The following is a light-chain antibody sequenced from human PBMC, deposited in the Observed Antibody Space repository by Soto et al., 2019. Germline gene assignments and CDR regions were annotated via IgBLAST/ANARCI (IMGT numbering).Light chain of an antibody. Sequence: IVMTQSPATLSVPPGERVTFSCRASQGIRNHLAWYQHKPGQAPRLLISYGSAGATGIPARFSGSGSGTEFTLTINSLQSEDFAVYYCQQFYTWPVTFGGGTKVDIK. CDR2: YGS. CDR1: QGIRNH. CDR3: QQFYTWPVT. V-gene: IGKV3-15*01. J-gene: IGKJ4*01.